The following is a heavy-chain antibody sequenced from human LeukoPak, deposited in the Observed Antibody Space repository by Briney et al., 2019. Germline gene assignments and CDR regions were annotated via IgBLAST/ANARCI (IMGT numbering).Heavy chain of an antibody. D-gene: IGHD3-3*01. V-gene: IGHV4-34*01. J-gene: IGHJ4*02. CDR1: GWSFTTYY. CDR3: AGRGFYDFPLDF. Sequence: SETLSLTCAVHGWSFTTYYWTWVRQSPGKGLEWIGEVTYSGSSNYNPPVRSRVTISVDRSQRQFSLNLNSVTVADTAIYYCAGRGFYDFPLDFWGQGTPVIVSS. CDR2: VTYSGSS.